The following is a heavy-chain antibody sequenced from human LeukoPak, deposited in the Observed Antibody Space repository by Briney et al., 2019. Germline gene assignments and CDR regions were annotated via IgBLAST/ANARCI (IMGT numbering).Heavy chain of an antibody. CDR2: IYPGDSDT. CDR3: ARRDVDTAMAAPFDY. D-gene: IGHD5-18*01. V-gene: IGHV5-51*01. Sequence: GESLKISCRGSGYSFTNYWIGWVRQMPGKGLEWMEIIYPGDSDTRYSPSFQGQVTISADKSISTAYLQWSSLKASDTAMYYCARRDVDTAMAAPFDYWGQGTLVTVSS. J-gene: IGHJ4*02. CDR1: GYSFTNYW.